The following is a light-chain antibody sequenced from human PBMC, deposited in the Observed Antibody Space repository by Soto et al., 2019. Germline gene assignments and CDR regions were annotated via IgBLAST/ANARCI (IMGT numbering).Light chain of an antibody. CDR1: QSVYSN. J-gene: IGKJ1*01. V-gene: IGKV3-15*01. CDR2: GAS. CDR3: QQYDIWPST. Sequence: EIVMTQSPATLSVSPGERATLSCRASQSVYSNLAWYRQKPGQAPRLLIYGASTRATGVPAKFSASGSGTEFTLTISSLQSEDSAVYYCQQYDIWPSTFGQGTKVEIK.